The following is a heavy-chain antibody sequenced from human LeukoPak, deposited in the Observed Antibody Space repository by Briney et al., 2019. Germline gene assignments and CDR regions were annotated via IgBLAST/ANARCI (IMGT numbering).Heavy chain of an antibody. CDR3: AKEISTVMTTRGGSAFDI. CDR1: GFTFSSYS. D-gene: IGHD4-17*01. CDR2: IRYDGSNK. Sequence: QPGGSLRLSCAASGFTFSSYSMNWVRQAPGKGLEWVAFIRYDGSNKYYADSVKGRFTISRDNSKNTLYLQMNSLRAEDTAVYYCAKEISTVMTTRGGSAFDIWGQGTMVTVSS. J-gene: IGHJ3*02. V-gene: IGHV3-30*02.